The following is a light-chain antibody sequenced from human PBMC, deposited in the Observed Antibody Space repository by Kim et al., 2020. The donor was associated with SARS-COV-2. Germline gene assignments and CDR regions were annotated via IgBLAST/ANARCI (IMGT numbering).Light chain of an antibody. CDR1: SGHSSYA. Sequence: QLVLTQSPSASASLGASVKLTCTLSSGHSSYAIAWHQQQPEKGPRYLMKLNSDGSHSKGDGIPDRFSGSSSGAERYLTISSLQSEDEADYYCQTWGTGIHVVFGGGTQMNVL. CDR2: LNSDGSH. V-gene: IGLV4-69*01. CDR3: QTWGTGIHVV. J-gene: IGLJ2*01.